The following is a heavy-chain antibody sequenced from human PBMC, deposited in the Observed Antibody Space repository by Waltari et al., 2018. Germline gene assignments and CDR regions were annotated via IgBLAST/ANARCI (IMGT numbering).Heavy chain of an antibody. CDR3: ARDRGWNTFDY. V-gene: IGHV3-7*04. CDR1: GFTFSSYW. CDR2: IKEDGSKT. Sequence: EVQLVESGGNLVQPGGSLRLSCAASGFTFSSYWITWVRQAPGRGLEWVANIKEDGSKTYYVDSVKGRFTISRDNAKNSLYLQMNSLRAEDTCLYYCARDRGWNTFDYWGQGTLVTVSS. J-gene: IGHJ4*02. D-gene: IGHD6-19*01.